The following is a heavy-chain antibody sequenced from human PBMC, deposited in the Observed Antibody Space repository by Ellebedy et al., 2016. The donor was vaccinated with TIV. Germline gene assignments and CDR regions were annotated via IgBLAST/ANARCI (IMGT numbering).Heavy chain of an antibody. D-gene: IGHD3-10*01. CDR2: TWYDGSHT. V-gene: IGHV3-33*08. Sequence: GGSLRLSCAASGFTFSSYGMHWVRQAPGKGLDWVAFTWYDGSHTQYPDSVKGRFTISRDNSKSTLYLQMSSLGVEDTAVYYCARVPLYSNSGNYPTPPDYWGQGTLVTVSS. CDR3: ARVPLYSNSGNYPTPPDY. J-gene: IGHJ4*02. CDR1: GFTFSSYG.